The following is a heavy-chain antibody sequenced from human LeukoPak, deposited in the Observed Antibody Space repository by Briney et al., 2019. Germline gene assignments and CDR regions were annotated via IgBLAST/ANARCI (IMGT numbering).Heavy chain of an antibody. J-gene: IGHJ4*02. D-gene: IGHD3-3*01. V-gene: IGHV4-38-2*01. CDR1: GYSISSGYY. CDR3: ARLEGTIFGVVDF. Sequence: PSETLSLTCAVSGYSISSGYYWGWIRQPPGKGLEWIGSIYHSGSTYYNPSLKSRVTISVDTSKNQFSLKLSSATAADTAVYYCARLEGTIFGVVDFWGQGTLVTVSS. CDR2: IYHSGST.